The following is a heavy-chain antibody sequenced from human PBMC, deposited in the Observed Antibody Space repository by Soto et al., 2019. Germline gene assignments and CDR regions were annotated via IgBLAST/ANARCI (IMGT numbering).Heavy chain of an antibody. J-gene: IGHJ6*02. CDR2: ISNSGIT. Sequence: PGGSLRLSFAASGFIFSDYYMTWIRQSPGKGLEWISYISNSGITNYADSVKGRFTISRDNAKNSLYLQMDSLRAEDTAVYYCARENYYKMDVWGQGTTVTVSS. CDR3: ARENYYKMDV. V-gene: IGHV3-11*05. CDR1: GFIFSDYY.